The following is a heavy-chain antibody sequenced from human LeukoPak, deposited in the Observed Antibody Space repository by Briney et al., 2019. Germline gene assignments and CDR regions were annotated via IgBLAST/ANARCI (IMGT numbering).Heavy chain of an antibody. CDR1: GYTFTGYY. CDR2: INPNSGGT. J-gene: IGHJ3*02. V-gene: IGHV1-2*02. CDR3: AVIGTNGVGGAFDI. D-gene: IGHD2-8*01. Sequence: ASVKVSCKASGYTFTGYYMHWVRQAPGQGLEWMGWINPNSGGTNYAQKFQGRVTMTRDTSISTAYMELSRLRSDDTAVYYCAVIGTNGVGGAFDIWGQGTMVTVSS.